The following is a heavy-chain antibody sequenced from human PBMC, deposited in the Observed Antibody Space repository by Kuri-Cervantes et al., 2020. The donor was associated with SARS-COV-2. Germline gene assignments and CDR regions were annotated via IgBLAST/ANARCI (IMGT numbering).Heavy chain of an antibody. V-gene: IGHV3-11*03. J-gene: IGHJ5*02. CDR3: ARHPYYDFWSGYTEYNWFDP. CDR2: ISSSSSYT. D-gene: IGHD3-3*01. CDR1: GFTFSDYY. Sequence: GESLKISCAASGFTFSDYYMSWIRQAPGKGLEWVSYISSSSSYTNYADSVKGRFTISRDNAKNSLYLQMNSLRAEDTAVYYCARHPYYDFWSGYTEYNWFDPWGQGTLVTAPQ.